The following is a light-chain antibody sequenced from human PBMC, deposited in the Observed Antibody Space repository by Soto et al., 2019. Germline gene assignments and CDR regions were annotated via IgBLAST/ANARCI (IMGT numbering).Light chain of an antibody. CDR1: QSVSSW. CDR3: QQYNRYPLT. Sequence: DIQMTQSPSTLSASVGDRVTITCRASQSVSSWLAWYQQKPGEAPNLLIFDASNLESGVPSRFSGSGSGTEFPLTISSLQPDDFATYYCQQYNRYPLTFGGGTKVEIK. V-gene: IGKV1-5*01. CDR2: DAS. J-gene: IGKJ4*01.